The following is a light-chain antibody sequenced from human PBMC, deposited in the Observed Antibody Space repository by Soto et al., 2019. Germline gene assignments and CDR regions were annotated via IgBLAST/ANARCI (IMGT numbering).Light chain of an antibody. V-gene: IGKV1-5*03. CDR1: QNIRGW. Sequence: DIQMTQSPSTLSASVGDRVTITCRASQNIRGWLAWYQQKPGKAPNLLIYGASILESGVPSKFSGSGSGTEFTLTISSLQPDYLGTYYCQQYLSTRTFGQGTRVEVK. J-gene: IGKJ1*01. CDR3: QQYLSTRT. CDR2: GAS.